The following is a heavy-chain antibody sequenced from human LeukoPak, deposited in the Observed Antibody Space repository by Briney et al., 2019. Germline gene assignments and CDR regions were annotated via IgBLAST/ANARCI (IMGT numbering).Heavy chain of an antibody. CDR3: AKDGFSMTTVTDDY. D-gene: IGHD4-17*01. CDR1: GFTFSSYA. Sequence: PGGSLRLSCAASGFTFSSYAMSWVRQAPGKGLEWVSAISGSGGSTYYADSVKGRFTISRDNSKNTLYLQMNSLRAEDTAVYYCAKDGFSMTTVTDDYWGQGTLVTVSS. J-gene: IGHJ4*02. CDR2: ISGSGGST. V-gene: IGHV3-23*01.